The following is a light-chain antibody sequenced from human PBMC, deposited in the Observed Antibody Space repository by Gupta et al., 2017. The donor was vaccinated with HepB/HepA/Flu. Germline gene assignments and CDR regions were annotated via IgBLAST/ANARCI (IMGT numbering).Light chain of an antibody. Sequence: QSALTQRASVSGSPGQSLTIFCTGTSSDIGAYNYVSWHQQHPGKAPICMIYEVSNRPSGVSNRFSGSKSGYTASLTISGLQAEDEADYYCSSYTRSSTVVFGGGTKLTVL. V-gene: IGLV2-14*03. CDR2: EVS. CDR1: SSDIGAYNY. CDR3: SSYTRSSTVV. J-gene: IGLJ2*01.